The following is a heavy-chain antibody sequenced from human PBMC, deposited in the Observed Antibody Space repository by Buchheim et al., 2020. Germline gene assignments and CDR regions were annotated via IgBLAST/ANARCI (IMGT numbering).Heavy chain of an antibody. J-gene: IGHJ6*02. V-gene: IGHV3-33*01. CDR1: GFTFSSYG. CDR3: AREDVRFLERGYYYGMDV. Sequence: QVQLLESGGGVVQPGRSLRLSCAASGFTFSSYGMHWVRQAPGKGLEWVAVICYDGSNKYYADSVKGRFTISRDNSKNTLYLQINRLRAEETAVYYCAREDVRFLERGYYYGMDVWGQGPPVTVSS. CDR2: ICYDGSNK. D-gene: IGHD3-3*01.